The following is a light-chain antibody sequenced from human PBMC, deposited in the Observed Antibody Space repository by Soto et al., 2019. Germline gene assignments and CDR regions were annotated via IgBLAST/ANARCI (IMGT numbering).Light chain of an antibody. J-gene: IGKJ1*01. V-gene: IGKV3-11*01. CDR2: DAS. CDR1: QSVSSY. Sequence: EIVLTQSPATLSLSPVERATLSCIASQSVSSYLAWYQQKPGQAPRLLIYDASNRATGIPARFSGSGSGTDFTLTISSLEPEDFAVYYCQQRSNWPPTFGQGTKVDIK. CDR3: QQRSNWPPT.